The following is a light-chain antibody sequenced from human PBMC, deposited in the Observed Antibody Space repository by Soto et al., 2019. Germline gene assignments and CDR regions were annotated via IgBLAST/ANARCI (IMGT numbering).Light chain of an antibody. CDR3: QQYGSSGT. Sequence: EIVLTQSPGTLSLSPGERATLSCRASQSVSSSYLACYQQKPSQAPRLLICSAYRRDTGIPDRFSGSGSGTDFTLTISRLEPEDFAVYYCQQYGSSGTFGQGTKVDIK. CDR1: QSVSSSY. J-gene: IGKJ1*01. V-gene: IGKV3-20*01. CDR2: SAY.